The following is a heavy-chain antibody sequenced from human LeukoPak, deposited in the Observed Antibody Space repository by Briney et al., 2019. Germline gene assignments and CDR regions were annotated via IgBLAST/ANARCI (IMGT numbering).Heavy chain of an antibody. Sequence: GGSLRLSCAAAGFAFSSNALSWVRQAPGEGLDWVSSISVSSTTYYLDSVKGRFTISRDNSNNALFLQMNSLRAEDTAVYSCARDLGHYGSSSGSRFDYWGRGTLVTV. CDR3: ARDLGHYGSSSGSRFDY. J-gene: IGHJ4*02. CDR2: ISVSSTT. CDR1: GFAFSSNA. D-gene: IGHD6-6*01. V-gene: IGHV3-23*01.